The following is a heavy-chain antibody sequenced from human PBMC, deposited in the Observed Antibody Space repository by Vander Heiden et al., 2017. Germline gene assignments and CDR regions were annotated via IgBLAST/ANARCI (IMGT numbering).Heavy chain of an antibody. CDR3: AKAKDGYNLREYFQD. J-gene: IGHJ1*01. V-gene: IGHV3-9*01. CDR1: GFTFDDYA. Sequence: EVQLVESGGGLVQPGRSLRLSCTTSGFTFDDYAMHWVRQAPGKGLEGVSGISWNSGSTGYADSVKGRFTISRDNAKNSLYLQMNNLRVEDTALYYCAKAKDGYNLREYFQDWGQGTLVTVSS. CDR2: ISWNSGST. D-gene: IGHD5-12*01.